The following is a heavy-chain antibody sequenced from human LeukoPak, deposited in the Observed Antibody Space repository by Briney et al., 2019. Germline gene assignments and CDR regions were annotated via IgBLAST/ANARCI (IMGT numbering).Heavy chain of an antibody. J-gene: IGHJ4*02. CDR1: GGSISSGTHY. CDR2: IYYTGIT. D-gene: IGHD3-16*01. CDR3: AASSGVTLGRF. Sequence: SETLSLTCTVSGGSISSGTHYYNWIRQHPGRGLEWIGYIYYTGITSYNPSLKSRVTMSVDTSMNQVSLKVTSLTAADTAVYYCAASSGVTLGRFWGQGALVTVSS. V-gene: IGHV4-31*03.